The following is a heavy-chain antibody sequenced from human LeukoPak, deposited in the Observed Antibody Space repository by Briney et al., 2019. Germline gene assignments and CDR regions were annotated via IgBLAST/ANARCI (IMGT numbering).Heavy chain of an antibody. CDR3: ARQGVGATPTSYYFDY. CDR1: GGFISSSSYY. V-gene: IGHV4-39*01. Sequence: PSETLSLTCTVSGGFISSSSYYWGWIRQPPGKGLEWIGSIYYSGSTYYNPSLKSRVTISVDTSKNRFSLKLSSVTAADTAVYYCARQGVGATPTSYYFDYWGQGTLVTVSS. J-gene: IGHJ4*02. CDR2: IYYSGST. D-gene: IGHD1-26*01.